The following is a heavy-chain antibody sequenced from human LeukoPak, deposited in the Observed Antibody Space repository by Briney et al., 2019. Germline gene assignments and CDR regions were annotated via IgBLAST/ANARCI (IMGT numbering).Heavy chain of an antibody. D-gene: IGHD2-2*01. CDR2: ISYDGSNK. V-gene: IGHV3-30-3*01. CDR3: ARDPRTALIVVVPAATWFDP. J-gene: IGHJ5*02. Sequence: GGSLRLSCAASGFTFSSYAMHWVRQAPGKGLEWVAVISYDGSNKYYADSVKGRFTISRDNSKNTLYLQMSSLRAEDTAVYYCARDPRTALIVVVPAATWFDPWGQGTLVTVSS. CDR1: GFTFSSYA.